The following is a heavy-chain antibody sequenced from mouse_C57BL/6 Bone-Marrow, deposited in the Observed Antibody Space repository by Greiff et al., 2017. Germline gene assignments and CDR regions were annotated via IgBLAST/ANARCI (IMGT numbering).Heavy chain of an antibody. V-gene: IGHV7-3*01. CDR3: ARYNGSPYYYAMDY. CDR1: GFTFTDYY. Sequence: EVKLVESGGGLVQPGGSLSLSCAASGFTFTDYYMSWVRQPPGKALEWLGFIRNKANGYTTEYSASVKGRFTISRDNSQSILYLQMNALRAEDSATYYCARYNGSPYYYAMDYWGQGTSVTVSS. CDR2: IRNKANGYTT. J-gene: IGHJ4*01. D-gene: IGHD1-1*01.